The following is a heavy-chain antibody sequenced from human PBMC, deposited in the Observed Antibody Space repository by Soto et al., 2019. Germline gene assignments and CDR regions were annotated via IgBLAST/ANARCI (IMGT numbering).Heavy chain of an antibody. D-gene: IGHD6-19*01. CDR2: ISAYNGNT. J-gene: IGHJ6*03. V-gene: IGHV1-18*01. CDR3: ARVRGVAPPVAGNTHYYYYMDV. Sequence: QDQLVQSGVEVKKPGASVKVSCKASGYSFTNYGITWVRQAPGQGFEWMGWISAYNGNTNYAQKFQGRVTMTTDASRGTAYLELRSRRSDDTAGNYCARVRGVAPPVAGNTHYYYYMDVWGKGTTVTVSS. CDR1: GYSFTNYG.